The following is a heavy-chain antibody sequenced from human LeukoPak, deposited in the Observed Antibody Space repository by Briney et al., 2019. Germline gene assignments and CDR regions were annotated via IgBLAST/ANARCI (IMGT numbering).Heavy chain of an antibody. Sequence: SETLSLTCTVSDGSISSYYWSWIRQPPGKGLEWIGYIYYSGSTNYNPSLKSRVTISVDTSKNQFSLKLSSVTAADTAVYYCARQVIQLWLDYWGQGTLVTVSS. D-gene: IGHD5-18*01. CDR2: IYYSGST. CDR1: DGSISSYY. J-gene: IGHJ4*02. CDR3: ARQVIQLWLDY. V-gene: IGHV4-59*01.